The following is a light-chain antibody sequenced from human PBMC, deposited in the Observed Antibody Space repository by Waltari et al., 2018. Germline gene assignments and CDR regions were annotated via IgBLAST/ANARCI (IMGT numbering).Light chain of an antibody. V-gene: IGKV3-20*01. CDR3: QRYGSSPLVS. CDR2: GAS. J-gene: IGKJ3*01. CDR1: QSVTSNY. Sequence: EIVLTQSPGTLSLSPGERATLSCRASQSVTSNYLVWYQQTPGQPPSLLIYGASPRATGIPDRFSGSGSGTDFTLTISSVEPEDFAVYYCQRYGSSPLVSFGPGTKVDIK.